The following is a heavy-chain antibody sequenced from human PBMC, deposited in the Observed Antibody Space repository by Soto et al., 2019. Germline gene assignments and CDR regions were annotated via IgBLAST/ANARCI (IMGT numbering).Heavy chain of an antibody. CDR2: MNPNSGST. J-gene: IGHJ5*02. CDR3: AGGSSSGNWFDP. CDR1: GYTFTSYD. V-gene: IGHV1-8*01. Sequence: QVQLVQSGTEVKKPGASVKVSCKASGYTFTSYDINWVRQATGQGLEWMGWMNPNSGSTGYAHKFQGRVTMTRNTSISIAYMELSSLRSEDTAVYYCAGGSSSGNWFDPWGQGALVTVSS. D-gene: IGHD6-6*01.